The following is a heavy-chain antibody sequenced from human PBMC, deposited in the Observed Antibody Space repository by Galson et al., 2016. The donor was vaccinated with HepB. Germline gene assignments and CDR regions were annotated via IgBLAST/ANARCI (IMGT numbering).Heavy chain of an antibody. Sequence: SLRLSCAASGVTFSSFVMSWIRQAPGKGLEWVASIDSTGDSTSYADSVKGRFTISRDNSENTLFLQMNNLRAEDTALYYCVIEPHGTQWLVVRGAFDIWGQGTLVTVFS. CDR1: GVTFSSFV. V-gene: IGHV3-23*01. CDR2: IDSTGDST. D-gene: IGHD3-22*01. J-gene: IGHJ3*02. CDR3: VIEPHGTQWLVVRGAFDI.